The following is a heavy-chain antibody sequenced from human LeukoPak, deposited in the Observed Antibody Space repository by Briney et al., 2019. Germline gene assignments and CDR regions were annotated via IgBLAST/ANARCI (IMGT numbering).Heavy chain of an antibody. CDR3: ARGLSTWFGESTHDC. V-gene: IGHV3-7*01. Sequence: GGSLRLSCAASGFTFNNFWMSWVRQAPGKGLEWVANIKEDGSEKYYVDSVKGRFTISRDNAKKSLYLQMNSLRAEDTAVYYCARGLSTWFGESTHDCWAQGTLVTVSS. CDR1: GFTFNNFW. J-gene: IGHJ4*02. CDR2: IKEDGSEK. D-gene: IGHD3-10*01.